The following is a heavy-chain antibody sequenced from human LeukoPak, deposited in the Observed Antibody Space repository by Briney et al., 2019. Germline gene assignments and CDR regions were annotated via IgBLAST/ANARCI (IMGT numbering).Heavy chain of an antibody. D-gene: IGHD2-21*02. CDR2: IYYSGST. Sequence: TPSETLSLTCTVSSDSIYSSNDYWGWIRQPPGKGLEWIGSIYYSGSTYYNSPLKSRVTISVDTSKNQFSLKLSSLTAADTAVYYCARAAYCGGDCYLFDYWGQGTLVTVFS. J-gene: IGHJ4*02. V-gene: IGHV4-39*01. CDR1: SDSIYSSNDY. CDR3: ARAAYCGGDCYLFDY.